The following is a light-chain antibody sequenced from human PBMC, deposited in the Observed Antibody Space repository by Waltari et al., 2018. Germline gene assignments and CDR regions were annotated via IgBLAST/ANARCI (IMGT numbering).Light chain of an antibody. V-gene: IGLV2-8*01. J-gene: IGLJ2*01. Sequence: QSALTQPPSASGSPGQSVTISCTGTSSDVGGSDYVSWYQQHPGKAPKGMIYEVSKRPSGVPDRFSGSKSGSTASLTVSGLQAEDEADYYCSSYAGNYNVLFGGGTKLTVL. CDR1: SSDVGGSDY. CDR3: SSYAGNYNVL. CDR2: EVS.